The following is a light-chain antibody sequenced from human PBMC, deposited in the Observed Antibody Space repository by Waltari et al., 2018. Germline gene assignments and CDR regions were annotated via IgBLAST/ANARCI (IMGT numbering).Light chain of an antibody. V-gene: IGLV1-40*01. CDR3: QSYDATLSAVV. J-gene: IGLJ2*01. CDR1: KANIGADFD. CDR2: SFS. Sequence: QSVLTQPPSVSGAPGQRVTISCSGTKANIGADFDVHWYQQVPGTAPTLRLHSFSNRPSGCSDLFSGFKSGASASLFITGLQAEDEAMYYCQSYDATLSAVVFCGGTRLTV.